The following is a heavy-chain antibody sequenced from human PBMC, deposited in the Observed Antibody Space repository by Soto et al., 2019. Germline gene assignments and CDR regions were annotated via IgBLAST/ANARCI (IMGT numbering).Heavy chain of an antibody. CDR1: GASISSYY. CDR2: IFHSGST. J-gene: IGHJ4*02. D-gene: IGHD1-26*01. Sequence: QVQLQESGPGLVKPSETLSLTCTVSGASISSYYWSWIRHPPGKGLEWVGFIFHSGSTNCNASLNSRVTFSVDASRYKFSLKLTSVTAADMAVYYCAGDQNGSPHFDYWGQGILITVSS. V-gene: IGHV4-59*12. CDR3: AGDQNGSPHFDY.